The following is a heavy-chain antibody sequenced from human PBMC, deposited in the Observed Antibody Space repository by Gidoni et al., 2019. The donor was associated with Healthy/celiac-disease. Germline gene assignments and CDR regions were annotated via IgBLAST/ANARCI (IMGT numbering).Heavy chain of an antibody. CDR1: GGSISSYY. CDR3: ARDTDYGDYFDY. D-gene: IGHD4-17*01. Sequence: QVQLQESGPGLGKPSETLYLNCNVSGGSISSYYWSWIRQPPGKGLEWIGYIYYSGSTNYNPSLKSRVTISVDTFKNQFSLKLSSVTAAGTAVYYCARDTDYGDYFDYWGQGTLVTVSS. J-gene: IGHJ4*02. CDR2: IYYSGST. V-gene: IGHV4-59*01.